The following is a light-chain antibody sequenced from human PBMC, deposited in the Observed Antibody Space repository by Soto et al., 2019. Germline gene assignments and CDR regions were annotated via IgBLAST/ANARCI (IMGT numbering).Light chain of an antibody. CDR1: QSVSSS. J-gene: IGKJ4*01. V-gene: IGKV3-11*01. Sequence: EVVLTQSPATLSLSPGATATLSCGASQSVSSSLAWYQQKPGQAPRLLIYDASSRATGIPARFSGSGSGTEFILTISSVESEDFALYFCQQYNNWPGITFGGGTKVDIK. CDR2: DAS. CDR3: QQYNNWPGIT.